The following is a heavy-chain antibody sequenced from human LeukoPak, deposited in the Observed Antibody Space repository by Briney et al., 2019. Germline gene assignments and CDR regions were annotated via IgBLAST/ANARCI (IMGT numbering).Heavy chain of an antibody. J-gene: IGHJ4*02. V-gene: IGHV3-23*01. CDR1: GFTLSSYA. D-gene: IGHD6-13*01. CDR2: ISGSGGST. CDR3: AKAAGIAAAGTFYFDY. Sequence: GGSLRLSCAASGFTLSSYAMSWVRQAPGKGLEWVSAISGSGGSTYYADSVKGRFTISRDNSKNTLYLQMNSLRAEDTAVYYCAKAAGIAAAGTFYFDYWGQGTLVTVSS.